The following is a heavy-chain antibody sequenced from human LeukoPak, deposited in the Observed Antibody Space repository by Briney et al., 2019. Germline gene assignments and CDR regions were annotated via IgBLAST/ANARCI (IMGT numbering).Heavy chain of an antibody. CDR2: ISYDGSNK. J-gene: IGHJ4*02. D-gene: IGHD2-2*01. CDR3: ARDQRYCTTTSCSFDY. Sequence: PGGSLRLSCAASGFTFSSYAMHWVRKAPGKGLEWVAVISYDGSNKYYADSVKGRFTISRDNSKNTLYLQMYSLRAEDTAVYYCARDQRYCTTTSCSFDYWGQGTLVTVSS. V-gene: IGHV3-30*04. CDR1: GFTFSSYA.